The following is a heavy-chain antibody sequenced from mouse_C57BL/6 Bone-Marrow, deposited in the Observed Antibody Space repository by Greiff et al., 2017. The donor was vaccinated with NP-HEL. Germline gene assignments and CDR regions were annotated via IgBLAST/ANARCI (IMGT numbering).Heavy chain of an antibody. V-gene: IGHV1-50*01. J-gene: IGHJ1*03. CDR2: IDPSDSYT. D-gene: IGHD2-2*01. CDR3: AREKGIWLRRDWYFDV. Sequence: VQLQQPGAELVKPGASVKLSCKASGYTFTSYWMQWVKQRPGQGLEWIGEIDPSDSYTNYNQKFKGKAILTVDTSSSTAYMQLSSLTSEDSAVYYCAREKGIWLRRDWYFDVWGTGTTVTVSS. CDR1: GYTFTSYW.